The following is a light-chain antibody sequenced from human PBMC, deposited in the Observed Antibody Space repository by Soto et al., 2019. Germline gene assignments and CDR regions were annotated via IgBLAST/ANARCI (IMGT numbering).Light chain of an antibody. CDR1: TGAVTSGHY. CDR2: DTR. J-gene: IGLJ7*01. Sequence: AVVTQEPSLTVSPGGTVTLTCGSSTGAVTSGHYPYWFQQKPGQAPRTLIYDTRNKPSWTPARFSGSLLGGKAALTLSGAQPEDEAVYYCLVSLSGARVFGGGTQLTVL. V-gene: IGLV7-46*01. CDR3: LVSLSGARV.